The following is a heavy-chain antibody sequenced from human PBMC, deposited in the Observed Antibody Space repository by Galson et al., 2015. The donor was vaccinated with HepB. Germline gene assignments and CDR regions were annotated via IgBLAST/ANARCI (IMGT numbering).Heavy chain of an antibody. V-gene: IGHV1-8*01. J-gene: IGHJ6*03. CDR2: MNPSNGNK. Sequence: SVKVSCKASGYNFTSYDINWVRQAPGQGLEWMGWMNPSNGNKGFAEKFQGRVTMTRSTSISTAYMELSTLRSEDTAVYYCARGFQHGSSGSYYYYMDVWGKGTTLTVSS. D-gene: IGHD3-10*01. CDR1: GYNFTSYD. CDR3: ARGFQHGSSGSYYYYMDV.